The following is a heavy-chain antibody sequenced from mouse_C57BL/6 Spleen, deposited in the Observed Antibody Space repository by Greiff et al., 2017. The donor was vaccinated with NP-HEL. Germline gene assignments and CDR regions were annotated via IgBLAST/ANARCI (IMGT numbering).Heavy chain of an antibody. V-gene: IGHV1-85*01. J-gene: IGHJ3*01. CDR3: ASKDFAY. CDR2: IYPRDGST. CDR1: GYTFTSYD. Sequence: VKLQESGPELVKPGASVKLSCKASGYTFTSYDINWVKQRPGQGLEWIGWIYPRDGSTKYNEKFKGKATLTVDTSSSTAYMELHSLTSEDSAVYFCASKDFAYWGQGTLVTVSA.